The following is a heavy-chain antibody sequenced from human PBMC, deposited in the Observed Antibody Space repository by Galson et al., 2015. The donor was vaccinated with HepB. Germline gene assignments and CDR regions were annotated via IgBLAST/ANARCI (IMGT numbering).Heavy chain of an antibody. CDR3: ARHSADSGYDYYFDY. D-gene: IGHD5-12*01. J-gene: IGHJ4*02. V-gene: IGHV5-51*01. CDR2: IYPGDSDT. Sequence: QSGAEVKKPGESLKISCRGSGYSFTTYCIGWVRQMPGKGLEWMGIIYPGDSDTRYSPSFQGQVTISADKSISTAYLQWSSLKASDTAIYYCARHSADSGYDYYFDYWGQGTLVTVSS. CDR1: GYSFTTYC.